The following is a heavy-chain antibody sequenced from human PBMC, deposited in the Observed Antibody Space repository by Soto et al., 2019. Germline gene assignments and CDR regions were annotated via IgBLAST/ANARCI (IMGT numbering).Heavy chain of an antibody. CDR3: AGVLPRAPTRGEGFEF. Sequence: SETLSLTCTVSNGSIIHYYWSWIRQPPGKGPEWIGYIYYSGSTNYNPSLKSRVTMSVDMSRNQLSLKLNSVTAADTAVYYCAGVLPRAPTRGEGFEFGGKGTMVPVSS. V-gene: IGHV4-59*01. D-gene: IGHD1-1*01. CDR1: NGSIIHYY. CDR2: IYYSGST. J-gene: IGHJ3*01.